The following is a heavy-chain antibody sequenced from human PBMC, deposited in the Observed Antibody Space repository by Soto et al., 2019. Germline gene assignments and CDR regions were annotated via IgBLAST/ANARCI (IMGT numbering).Heavy chain of an antibody. CDR2: IDTSGST. J-gene: IGHJ4*02. Sequence: SETLSLTCAGYGGSFSGYYWSWIRQPAGKGLEWIGRIDTSGSTNYNPSLKSRVTMSVDTSENQFSLKLSSVTAADTAVYYCARGGHDFWSGPFGYWGQGSLVTVPQ. CDR1: GGSFSGYY. D-gene: IGHD3-3*01. V-gene: IGHV4-59*10. CDR3: ARGGHDFWSGPFGY.